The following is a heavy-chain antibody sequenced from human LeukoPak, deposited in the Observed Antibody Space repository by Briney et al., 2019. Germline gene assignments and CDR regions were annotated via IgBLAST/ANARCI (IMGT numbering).Heavy chain of an antibody. CDR3: ARDRRYCSGGSCYSRYFDL. V-gene: IGHV4-39*07. CDR1: GGCISSSSYY. J-gene: IGHJ2*01. D-gene: IGHD2-15*01. CDR2: IYYSGST. Sequence: SETLSLTCTVSGGCISSSSYYWVWIRQPPGKGLEWIGSIYYSGSTYYNPSLKSRVTISVHTSQNQFSLKLSSVTAADTAVYYCARDRRYCSGGSCYSRYFDLWGRGTLVTVSS.